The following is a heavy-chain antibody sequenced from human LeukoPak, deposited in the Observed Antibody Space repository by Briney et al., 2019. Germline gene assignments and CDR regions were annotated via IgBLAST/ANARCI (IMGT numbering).Heavy chain of an antibody. V-gene: IGHV4-34*01. CDR3: ARHSPVADNEGLDY. CDR2: INHRGST. CDR1: GGSFSGYY. D-gene: IGHD6-19*01. Sequence: SETLSLTCAVYGGSFSGYYWSWIRQPPGKGLEWIGEINHRGSTNYNPSLKSRVTISVDTSKNQLSLKLSSVTAADTAVYYCARHSPVADNEGLDYWGQGTLVTVSS. J-gene: IGHJ4*02.